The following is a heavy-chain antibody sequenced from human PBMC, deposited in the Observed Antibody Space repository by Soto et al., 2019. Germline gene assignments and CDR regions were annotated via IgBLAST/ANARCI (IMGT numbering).Heavy chain of an antibody. Sequence: QVPLVESGGGVVQPGRSLRLSCVASGFIFSRYGMHWVRQAPGKGLEWGAVISSDGSKKYYADSVKGRFTISRDNSKNALYLQMNSLRAEDTAVSDCAKDVTCCLDSSGYYSSQFDYGGQATVVTVSS. CDR3: AKDVTCCLDSSGYYSSQFDY. D-gene: IGHD3-22*01. V-gene: IGHV3-30*18. CDR1: GFIFSRYG. CDR2: ISSDGSKK. J-gene: IGHJ4*02.